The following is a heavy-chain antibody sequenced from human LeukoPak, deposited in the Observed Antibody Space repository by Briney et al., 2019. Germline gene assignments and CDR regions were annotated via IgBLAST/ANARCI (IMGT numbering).Heavy chain of an antibody. CDR2: INPNSGGT. J-gene: IGHJ6*03. CDR3: ARAAYGDHDYYYYYYMDV. Sequence: ASVKVSCKASGYTFTGYYMHWVRQAPGQGLEWMGWINPNSGGTNYAQKFQGRVTMTRDTSISTAYMELSRLRSDDTAVYYCARAAYGDHDYYYYYYMDVWGKGTTVTVSS. V-gene: IGHV1-2*02. CDR1: GYTFTGYY. D-gene: IGHD4-17*01.